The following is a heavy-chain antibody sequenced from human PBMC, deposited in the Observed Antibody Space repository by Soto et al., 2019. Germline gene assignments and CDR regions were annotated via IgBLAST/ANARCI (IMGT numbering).Heavy chain of an antibody. CDR3: ARPLRYYGSGSLYYFDY. D-gene: IGHD3-10*01. V-gene: IGHV5-51*01. CDR1: GYNFTSYW. CDR2: IYPGDSDT. Sequence: PGESLKISCKGSGYNFTSYWIGWVRQMPGKGLEWMGIIYPGDSDTRYSPSFQGQVTISADKSISTAYLQWSSLKASDTAMYYCARPLRYYGSGSLYYFDYWGQGTLVTVSS. J-gene: IGHJ4*02.